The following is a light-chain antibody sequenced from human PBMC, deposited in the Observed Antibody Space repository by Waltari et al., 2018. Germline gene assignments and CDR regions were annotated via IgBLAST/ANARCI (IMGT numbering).Light chain of an antibody. V-gene: IGLV1-44*01. J-gene: IGLJ2*01. CDR1: TSNIGSNT. CDR3: ASWDDTLIGVI. CDR2: SAN. Sequence: QSVLTQPPSASETPGQRVTISCSGSTSNIGSNTVTWYQQLPGTAPKLLIYSANQRPSGVPHRFSGSKSGTSASLAISGLQSEDEADYYCASWDDTLIGVIFGGGTKLTVL.